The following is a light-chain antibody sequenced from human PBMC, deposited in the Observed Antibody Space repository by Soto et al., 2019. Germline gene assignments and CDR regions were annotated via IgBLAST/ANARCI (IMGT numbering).Light chain of an antibody. Sequence: MTQSPATLSVSPGERVTLSCRASQSINSNLAWYQQRPGQAPRVLIYDASTRATAVPARFSGSGSGTEFTLTISSLQSEDFAVYYCQQYNNWPPDYTFGQGTKLEIK. J-gene: IGKJ2*01. V-gene: IGKV3-15*01. CDR3: QQYNNWPPDYT. CDR2: DAS. CDR1: QSINSN.